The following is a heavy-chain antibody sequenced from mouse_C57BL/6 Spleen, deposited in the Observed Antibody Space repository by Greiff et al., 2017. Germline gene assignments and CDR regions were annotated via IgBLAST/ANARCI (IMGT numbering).Heavy chain of an antibody. CDR1: GYTFTSYW. V-gene: IGHV1-69*01. D-gene: IGHD1-1*01. CDR3: ARGDYYGSSSYWYFDV. J-gene: IGHJ1*03. CDR2: IDPSDSYT. Sequence: VQLQQPGAELVMPGASVKLSCKASGYTFTSYWMHWVKQRPGQGLEWIGEIDPSDSYTNYNQKFKGKSTLTVDKSSSTAYMQLSSLTSEDSAVDYCARGDYYGSSSYWYFDVWGTGTTVTVSS.